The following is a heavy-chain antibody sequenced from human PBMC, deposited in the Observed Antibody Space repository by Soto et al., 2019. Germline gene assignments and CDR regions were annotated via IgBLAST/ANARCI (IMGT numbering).Heavy chain of an antibody. CDR2: VYNNGQT. V-gene: IGHV4-39*01. D-gene: IGHD6-19*01. J-gene: IGHJ4*02. CDR1: GGSMTRSGYY. CDR3: ARGLITGSHYSGGWYYFDS. Sequence: SETLSLTCTVAGGSMTRSGYYWGWIRQPPGNELQYIGSVYNNGQTYYNPSLTSPVTISIDTSKNQFSLSLRSVTAADTAVYYCARGLITGSHYSGGWYYFDSWGQGTQVTVSS.